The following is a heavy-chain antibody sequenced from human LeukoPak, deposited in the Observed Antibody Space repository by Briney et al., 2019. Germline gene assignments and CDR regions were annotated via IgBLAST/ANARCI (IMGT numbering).Heavy chain of an antibody. V-gene: IGHV3-48*01. CDR2: ISSSSSTI. Sequence: PGGSLRLSCAASGFTFSSYSMNWVRQAPGKGLEWVSYISSSSSTIYYADSVKGRFTMSRDNVKVDLSLQKNSLRAGDTSVSDWARDLKSDWKTGIFGVVITGDFDYWGQGTLVTVSS. CDR1: GFTFSSYS. D-gene: IGHD3-3*01. J-gene: IGHJ4*02. CDR3: ARDLKSDWKTGIFGVVITGDFDY.